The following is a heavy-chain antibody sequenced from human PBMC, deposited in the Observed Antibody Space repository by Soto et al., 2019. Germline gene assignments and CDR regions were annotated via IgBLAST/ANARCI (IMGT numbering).Heavy chain of an antibody. Sequence: EVQLVESGEGLVQPGGSLRLSCAASGFTFSNYAMHWVRQAPGKGLEYVSAISDNGGTTYYADSVKCRFTISRDNSKNTLYIQMGSLRAEDMAVYYCARGPSTVATWLDYWGQGTLVTVSS. J-gene: IGHJ4*02. CDR3: ARGPSTVATWLDY. D-gene: IGHD4-17*01. CDR1: GFTFSNYA. CDR2: ISDNGGTT. V-gene: IGHV3-64*02.